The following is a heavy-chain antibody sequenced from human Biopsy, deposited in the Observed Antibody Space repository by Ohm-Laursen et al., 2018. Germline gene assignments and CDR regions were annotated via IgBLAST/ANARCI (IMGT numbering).Heavy chain of an antibody. J-gene: IGHJ3*02. CDR2: ISGTTTKT. V-gene: IGHV3-23*01. D-gene: IGHD1-1*01. CDR3: AKGRVGNSGSLDI. Sequence: SLRLSCAASGFTFNIYAMNWVRQAPGKGLEWVSTISGTTTKTYYADSVKGRFTISRDNSKNTVSLQMDSLRAEDTAIYYCAKGRVGNSGSLDIWGHGTMVTVSS. CDR1: GFTFNIYA.